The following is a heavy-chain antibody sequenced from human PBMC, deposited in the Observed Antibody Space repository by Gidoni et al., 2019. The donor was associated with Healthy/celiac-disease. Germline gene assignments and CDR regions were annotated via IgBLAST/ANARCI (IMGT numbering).Heavy chain of an antibody. J-gene: IGHJ4*02. CDR2: ISGSGGST. D-gene: IGHD3-10*01. V-gene: IGHV3-23*01. CDR3: ANVLWNYYGSEFLGY. CDR1: AFTFRSYA. Sequence: EVQLLESGGCLVQPGRSLSLSCAASAFTFRSYAMSGVRQAAGKGLEWVSAISGSGGSTYYADSVKGRFTISRDNSKNTLYLQMNSLRAEDTAVYYCANVLWNYYGSEFLGYWGQGTLVTVSS.